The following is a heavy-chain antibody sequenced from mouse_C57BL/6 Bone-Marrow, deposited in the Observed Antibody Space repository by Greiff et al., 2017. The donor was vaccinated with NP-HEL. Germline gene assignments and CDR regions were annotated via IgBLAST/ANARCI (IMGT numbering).Heavy chain of an antibody. CDR1: GYAFSSYW. D-gene: IGHD1-1*01. CDR3: AGDSYGSSPAWFAY. Sequence: QVQLQQSGAELVKPGASVKISCKASGYAFSSYWMNWVKQRPGKGLEWIGQIYPGDGDTNYNGKFKGKATLTADKSSSTAYMQLSSLTSEDSPVYSSAGDSYGSSPAWFAYWGQGTLVTVSA. CDR2: IYPGDGDT. J-gene: IGHJ3*01. V-gene: IGHV1-80*01.